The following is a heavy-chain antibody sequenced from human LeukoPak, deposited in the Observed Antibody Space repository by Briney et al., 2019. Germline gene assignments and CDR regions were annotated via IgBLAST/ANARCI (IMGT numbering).Heavy chain of an antibody. J-gene: IGHJ4*02. V-gene: IGHV3-30*15. Sequence: GGSLRLSCAGFGFTFSNYAIHWVRQAPGKGLEWVAAISFDGSKSYYAESVKGRFSISRDNSRDTLYLQMSSLAVEDTAIYYCARSGIANDSSGYYFKFDYWGQGALVTVSS. CDR2: ISFDGSKS. CDR1: GFTFSNYA. D-gene: IGHD3-22*01. CDR3: ARSGIANDSSGYYFKFDY.